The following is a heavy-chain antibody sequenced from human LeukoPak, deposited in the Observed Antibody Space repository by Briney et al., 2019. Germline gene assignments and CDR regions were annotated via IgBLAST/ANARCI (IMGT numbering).Heavy chain of an antibody. CDR3: AREESFIGGATREDYYYGMDV. D-gene: IGHD1-26*01. Sequence: GGSLRLSCAASGFTFSSYGMHWVRQAPGKGLEWVAVIWYDGSNKYYADSVKGRFTISRDNSKNTLYLQMNSLRAEDTAVCYCAREESFIGGATREDYYYGMDVWGQGTTVTVSS. V-gene: IGHV3-33*01. J-gene: IGHJ6*02. CDR1: GFTFSSYG. CDR2: IWYDGSNK.